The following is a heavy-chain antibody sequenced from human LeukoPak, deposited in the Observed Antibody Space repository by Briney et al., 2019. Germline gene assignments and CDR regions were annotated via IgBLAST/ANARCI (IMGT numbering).Heavy chain of an antibody. CDR3: ARLSSSWYRIDY. D-gene: IGHD6-13*01. Sequence: SETLSLTCAVYGGSFSGYYWSWIRQPPGKGLEWIGEINHSGSTNYNPSLKSRVTISVDTSKNQFSLKLNSVTAADTAVYYCARLSSSWYRIDYWGQGTLVTVSS. J-gene: IGHJ4*02. CDR2: INHSGST. V-gene: IGHV4-34*01. CDR1: GGSFSGYY.